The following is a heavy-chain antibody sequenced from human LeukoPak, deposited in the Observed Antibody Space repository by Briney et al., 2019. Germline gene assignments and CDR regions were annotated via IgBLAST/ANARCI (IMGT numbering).Heavy chain of an antibody. CDR1: GFTFSSYA. V-gene: IGHV3-23*01. CDR3: AKDGHGQQLAFDY. J-gene: IGHJ4*02. CDR2: ISGSGGST. D-gene: IGHD6-13*01. Sequence: GRCLRLSCAASGFTFSSYAMSWVRQAPGKGLEWVSAISGSGGSTYYADSVKGRFTISRDNSKNTLYLQMNSLRAEDTAVYYCAKDGHGQQLAFDYWGQGTLVTVPS.